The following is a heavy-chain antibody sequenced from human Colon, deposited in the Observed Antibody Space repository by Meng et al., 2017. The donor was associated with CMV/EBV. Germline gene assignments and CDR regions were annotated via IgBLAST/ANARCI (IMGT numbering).Heavy chain of an antibody. Sequence: GESLKISCEGSGFRSSDYFMSWVRQAPGKGLEWVAYISSVSITTYYAEPVKGRFTISRDNSRNTMYLQMDSLRAEDTAIYYCARHYYDKGGDQFLQHWGQGTLVTVSS. J-gene: IGHJ1*01. D-gene: IGHD3-22*01. CDR3: ARHYYDKGGDQFLQH. V-gene: IGHV3-11*01. CDR2: ISSVSITT. CDR1: GFRSSDYF.